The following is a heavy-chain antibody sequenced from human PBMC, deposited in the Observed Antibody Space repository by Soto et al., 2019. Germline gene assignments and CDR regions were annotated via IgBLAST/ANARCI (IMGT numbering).Heavy chain of an antibody. V-gene: IGHV3-48*02. D-gene: IGHD2-2*01. CDR2: ISSSSRIT. CDR1: GFIFRSYS. J-gene: IGHJ6*02. CDR3: ARDQDIVVVPGAYGMDV. Sequence: PGGSLRLSCAASGFIFRSYSLNWVRQVPGKGLEWLSYISSSSRITYYADSVKGRFTVSRDNAKNSLYLQMNSLRDEDTAVYYCARDQDIVVVPGAYGMDVWGQGTTVTVSS.